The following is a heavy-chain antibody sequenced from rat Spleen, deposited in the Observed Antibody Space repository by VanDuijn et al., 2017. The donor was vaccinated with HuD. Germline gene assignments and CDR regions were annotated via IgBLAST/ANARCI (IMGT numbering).Heavy chain of an antibody. CDR1: GFTFTNYD. CDR2: ISYDGTAT. D-gene: IGHD3-8*01. CDR3: ATASPFAY. V-gene: IGHV5-29*01. Sequence: EVQLVESGGGLVQPGRSLKLSCAASGFTFTNYDMAWVRQAPTKGLEWVASISYDGTATYYRDSVKGRFTLSRDNANSTLYLQMDSLRSEDTATYYCATASPFAYWGQGTLVTVSS. J-gene: IGHJ3*01.